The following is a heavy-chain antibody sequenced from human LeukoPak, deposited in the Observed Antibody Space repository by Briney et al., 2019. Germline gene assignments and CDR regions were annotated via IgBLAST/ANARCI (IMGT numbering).Heavy chain of an antibody. Sequence: ASVTVSCKASGYTFTGYYMHWVRQAPGQGLEWMGWINPNSGGTNYAQKFQGRVTMTRDTSISTAYMELSRLRSDDTAVYYCARDGPNDFWSGYPDYWGQGTLVTVSS. J-gene: IGHJ4*02. CDR1: GYTFTGYY. D-gene: IGHD3-3*01. V-gene: IGHV1-2*02. CDR2: INPNSGGT. CDR3: ARDGPNDFWSGYPDY.